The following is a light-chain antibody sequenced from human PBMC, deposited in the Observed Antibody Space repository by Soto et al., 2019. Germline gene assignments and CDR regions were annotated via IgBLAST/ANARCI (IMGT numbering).Light chain of an antibody. J-gene: IGKJ1*01. CDR3: QQYGSSPRT. CDR2: GAS. V-gene: IGKV3-20*01. Sequence: EIVRTQYPGTLSLSPGERATLSCRASQSVSSSYLAWYQQKPGQAPRLLIYGASSRATGIPDRFSGSGSGTDFTLTISRLEPEDFAVYYCQQYGSSPRTFGQGTKV. CDR1: QSVSSSY.